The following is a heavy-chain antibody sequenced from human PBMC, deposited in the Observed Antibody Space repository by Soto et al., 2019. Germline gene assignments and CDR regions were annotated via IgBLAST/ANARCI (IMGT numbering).Heavy chain of an antibody. V-gene: IGHV4-34*09. CDR2: IYPIGTT. J-gene: IGHJ4*02. CDR1: GDALWDYY. Sequence: NPSETLSLTCAVYGDALWDYYWSWVRQPPGKGLEWVGNIYPIGTTRYNPSLNSRVTMSVDTSKNQFSLKLSSVTAADTAVYYCARVGSVANPPFDYWGQGTLVTVSS. CDR3: ARVGSVANPPFDY.